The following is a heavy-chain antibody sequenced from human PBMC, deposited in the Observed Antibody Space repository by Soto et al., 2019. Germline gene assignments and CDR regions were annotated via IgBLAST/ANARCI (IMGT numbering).Heavy chain of an antibody. CDR3: TRDQGGSYDSWFDP. CDR2: ISSGSAFI. J-gene: IGHJ5*02. V-gene: IGHV3-21*01. D-gene: IGHD1-26*01. CDR1: TFSMYS. Sequence: EVQVVESGGGLVKPGGSLGLSCNFTFSMYSMNWVRQAPGKGLEGVASISSGSAFIKYADPVKGRFSISRDNAKNSVSLQMNSLRAEDTAMYYCTRDQGGSYDSWFDPWGRGTLVTVSS.